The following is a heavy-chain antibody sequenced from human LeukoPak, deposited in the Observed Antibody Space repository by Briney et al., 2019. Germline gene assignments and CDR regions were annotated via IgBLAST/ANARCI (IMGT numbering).Heavy chain of an antibody. Sequence: GGSLRLSCADSGFTFSSHWMHWVRQAPGKGLVWVSRIKYDASSTSYADSVKGRFTISRDNAKNSLYLQMNSLRAEDTALYHCARINTARFLEWSSFDPWGQGTLVTVSA. CDR3: ARINTARFLEWSSFDP. CDR2: IKYDASST. V-gene: IGHV3-74*01. D-gene: IGHD3-3*01. CDR1: GFTFSSHW. J-gene: IGHJ5*02.